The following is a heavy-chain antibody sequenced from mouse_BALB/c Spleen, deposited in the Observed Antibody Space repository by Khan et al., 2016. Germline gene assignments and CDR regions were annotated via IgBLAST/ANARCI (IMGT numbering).Heavy chain of an antibody. V-gene: IGHV4-1*02. J-gene: IGHJ4*01. CDR2: INPDSSTI. Sequence: EVQLQESGGGLVQPGGSLKLSCAASGFDFSRYWMSWVRQAPGKGLEWIGEINPDSSTITYTPSLKDKFIISRDNAKHTLYLQMSKVRSEDTALDYCARLGYYGTMDYWGQGTSVTVSS. D-gene: IGHD1-1*01. CDR1: GFDFSRYW. CDR3: ARLGYYGTMDY.